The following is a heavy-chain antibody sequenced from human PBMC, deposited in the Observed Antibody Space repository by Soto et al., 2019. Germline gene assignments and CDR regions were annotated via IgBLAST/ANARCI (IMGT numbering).Heavy chain of an antibody. CDR1: SGSISSSNW. D-gene: IGHD2-15*01. Sequence: SETLSLTCAVSSGSISSSNWWSWVRQPPGKGLEWIGEIYHSGSTNYNPSLKSRVTISVDKSKNQFSLKLSSVTAADTAVYYCARGGIYRVYCSGGSCYSGRAFGSWGQGTLVTVSS. CDR2: IYHSGST. J-gene: IGHJ4*02. CDR3: ARGGIYRVYCSGGSCYSGRAFGS. V-gene: IGHV4-4*02.